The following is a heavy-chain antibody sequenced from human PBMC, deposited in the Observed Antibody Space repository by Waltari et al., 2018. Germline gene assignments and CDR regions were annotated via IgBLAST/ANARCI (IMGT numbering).Heavy chain of an antibody. CDR1: GFTFSSYA. V-gene: IGHV3-23*03. CDR2: IYSGGST. D-gene: IGHD6-13*01. J-gene: IGHJ4*02. Sequence: EVQLLESGGGLVQPGGSLRLSCAASGFTFSSYAMSWVRQAPGKGLEWVSVIYSGGSTYYADSVKGRFTISRDNSKNTLYLQMNSLRAEDTAVYYCARDSPGIAAAGPRQDYWGQGTLVTVSS. CDR3: ARDSPGIAAAGPRQDY.